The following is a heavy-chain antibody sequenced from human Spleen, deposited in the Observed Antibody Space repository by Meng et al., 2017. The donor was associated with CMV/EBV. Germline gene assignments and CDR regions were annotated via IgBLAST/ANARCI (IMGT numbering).Heavy chain of an antibody. J-gene: IGHJ4*02. CDR2: VSHIGTTV. D-gene: IGHD6-19*01. Sequence: GESLKISCAASGFIFSNYYMTWIRQAPGKGLEWISYVSHIGTTVYYADSVQGRFTVSRDNAENSLSLQMNSLRVEDTAVYYCARYSSGWYKVFDYWGQGTLVTVSS. CDR1: GFIFSNYY. V-gene: IGHV3-11*04. CDR3: ARYSSGWYKVFDY.